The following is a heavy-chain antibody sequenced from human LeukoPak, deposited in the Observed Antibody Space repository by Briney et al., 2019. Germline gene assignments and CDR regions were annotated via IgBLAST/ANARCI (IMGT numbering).Heavy chain of an antibody. CDR2: ISSSGSTI. J-gene: IGHJ5*02. Sequence: GGSLRLSCAASGFTFSDYYMSWIRQAPGKGLEWVSYISSSGSTIYYADSVKGRFTISRDNAKNSLYLQMNSLRAEDTAVYYCARAPWSPLHFSSSWRNWFDPWGQGTLVTVSS. CDR3: ARAPWSPLHFSSSWRNWFDP. CDR1: GFTFSDYY. D-gene: IGHD6-13*01. V-gene: IGHV3-11*04.